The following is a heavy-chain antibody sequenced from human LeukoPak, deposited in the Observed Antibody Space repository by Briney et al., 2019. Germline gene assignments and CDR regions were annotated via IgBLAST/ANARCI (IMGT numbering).Heavy chain of an antibody. D-gene: IGHD3-22*01. J-gene: IGHJ6*03. CDR1: GFTFSTYA. CDR2: ITGSGDTT. CDR3: ATDGYYYSSYYYMDV. V-gene: IGHV3-23*01. Sequence: PGGSLRLSCTASGFTFSTYAMSWVRQAPGKGLEWVSSITGSGDTTYYADSVKGRFTISRDNSKNTLYLQMNSLRAEDSAVYYCATDGYYYSSYYYMDVWGKGTTVTV.